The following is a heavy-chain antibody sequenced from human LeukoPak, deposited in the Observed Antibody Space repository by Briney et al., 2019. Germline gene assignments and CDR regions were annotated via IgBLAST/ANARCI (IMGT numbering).Heavy chain of an antibody. V-gene: IGHV3-21*01. Sequence: GGSLRLSCAASGFTFSSYSMNWVRQAPGKGLEWVSSISSSSSYIYYADSVKGRFTISRDNAKNSLYLQMNSLRAEDTAVYYCARGATVTDGAFDIWGQGTMVTVSS. CDR3: ARGATVTDGAFDI. CDR2: ISSSSSYI. D-gene: IGHD4-17*01. J-gene: IGHJ3*02. CDR1: GFTFSSYS.